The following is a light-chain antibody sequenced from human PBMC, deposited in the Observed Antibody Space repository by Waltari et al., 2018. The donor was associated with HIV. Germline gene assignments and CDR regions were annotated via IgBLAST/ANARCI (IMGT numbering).Light chain of an antibody. CDR3: GTWDTILSGGV. CDR1: HSNIGNNY. V-gene: IGLV1-51*02. J-gene: IGLJ2*01. Sequence: QSILTQPPSVSAAPGQKVTISCSGNHSNIGNNYLAWYQQFPGTAPKFLIYENSKRPSGIPDRFSGSKSGTSATLGITGLQAGDEADYYCGTWDTILSGGVFGGGTKVTVL. CDR2: ENS.